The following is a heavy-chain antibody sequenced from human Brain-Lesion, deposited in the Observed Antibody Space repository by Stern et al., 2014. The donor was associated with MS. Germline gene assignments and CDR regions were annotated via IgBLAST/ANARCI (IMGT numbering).Heavy chain of an antibody. V-gene: IGHV4-61*02. J-gene: IGHJ6*02. Sequence: VQLVESGPGLVKPSQTLSLSCTVSGGSISSGGYYWSWIRQPAGKGLEWIGRIFNSGSTSYNPSLKSRVTISIEPSKNQLSLRLNPRTAADTAVYYCARGRVVPGFQYYATDVWGQGTTVIVSS. CDR2: IFNSGST. CDR1: GGSISSGGYY. CDR3: ARGRVVPGFQYYATDV. D-gene: IGHD2-2*01.